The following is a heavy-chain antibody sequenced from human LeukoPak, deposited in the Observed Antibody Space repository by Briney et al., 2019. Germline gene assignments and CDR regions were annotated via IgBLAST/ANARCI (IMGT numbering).Heavy chain of an antibody. Sequence: GGSLRLSCAASGFTFSSYAMNWVRQAPGQGLEWVAGIWSDRSNKYYADYLQGRFTISRDKSTNILYLQMNSLRAEDTAVYYCARMDYIAAAGTVYYYYYGMDVWGQGTTVTVSS. D-gene: IGHD6-13*01. CDR2: IWSDRSNK. CDR3: ARMDYIAAAGTVYYYYYGMDV. J-gene: IGHJ6*02. CDR1: GFTFSSYA. V-gene: IGHV3-30*04.